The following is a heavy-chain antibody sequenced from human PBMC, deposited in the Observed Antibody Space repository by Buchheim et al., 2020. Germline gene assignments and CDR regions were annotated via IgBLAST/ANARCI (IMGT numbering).Heavy chain of an antibody. J-gene: IGHJ6*02. CDR3: AKERFGEFEAYYYYHGVDV. CDR1: GFTFSDYA. V-gene: IGHV3-23*01. CDR2: ISGSGDNT. Sequence: EMQLLESGGDLVQPGGSLRLSCAASGFTFSDYAMSWVRQAPGKGLEWVSTISGSGDNTYYADSVKGQFTISRDNSEDTVYFHMNGLRVEDSAVYFCAKERFGEFEAYYYYHGVDVWGHGTT. D-gene: IGHD3-10*01.